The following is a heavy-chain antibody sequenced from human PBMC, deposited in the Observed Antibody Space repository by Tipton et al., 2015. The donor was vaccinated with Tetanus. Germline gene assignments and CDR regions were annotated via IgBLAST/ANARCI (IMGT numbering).Heavy chain of an antibody. CDR2: IFHSGST. CDR3: ARDDGYTGLNS. D-gene: IGHD5-24*01. Sequence: LRLSCNVSGDSIRRSYWSWIRQPPGKGLEWIGHIFHSGSTNYNPSLKSRVTMSIDTSERQFSLKLSSVTAADAAVYFCARDDGYTGLNSWGQGALVAVST. V-gene: IGHV4-59*01. CDR1: GDSIRRSY. J-gene: IGHJ4*02.